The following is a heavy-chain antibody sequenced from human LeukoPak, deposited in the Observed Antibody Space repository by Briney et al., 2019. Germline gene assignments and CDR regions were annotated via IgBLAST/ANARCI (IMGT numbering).Heavy chain of an antibody. CDR1: GYTFTSYD. D-gene: IGHD6-19*01. CDR3: ARGYSSHSPIDY. Sequence: ASVKVSCKASGYTFTSYDINWVRQATGQGLEWMGWMDPNSGNTGYAQKFQGRVTMTRNTSISTAYMELGSLRSEDTAVYYCARGYSSHSPIDYWGQGTLVTVSS. CDR2: MDPNSGNT. J-gene: IGHJ4*02. V-gene: IGHV1-8*01.